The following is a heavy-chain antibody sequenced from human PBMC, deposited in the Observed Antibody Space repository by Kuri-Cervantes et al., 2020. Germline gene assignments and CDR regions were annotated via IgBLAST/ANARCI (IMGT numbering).Heavy chain of an antibody. J-gene: IGHJ3*02. Sequence: SVKVSCKASGYTFTSYGVHWVRQAPGQGLEWMGGIIPIFGTANYAQKFQGRVTITADESTSTAYMELSSLRSEDTAVYYCSTDTVTTTGNAFDIWGQGTMVTVSS. D-gene: IGHD4-17*01. CDR3: STDTVTTTGNAFDI. V-gene: IGHV1-69*13. CDR2: IIPIFGTA. CDR1: GYTFTSYG.